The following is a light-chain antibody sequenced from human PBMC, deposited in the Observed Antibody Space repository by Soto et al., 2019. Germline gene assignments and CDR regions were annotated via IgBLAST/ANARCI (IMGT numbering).Light chain of an antibody. J-gene: IGLJ1*01. V-gene: IGLV1-51*01. CDR1: SSNIGNNY. Sequence: QSVLTQPPSVSAAPGQKVTISCSGTSSNIGNNYVSWYQQLPGTAPKLLIYDNNKRPSGIPDRFSGSKSGTSATLGITGLQTGDEADYYCGTWDSSLSVHVLGTGTKVHRP. CDR2: DNN. CDR3: GTWDSSLSVHV.